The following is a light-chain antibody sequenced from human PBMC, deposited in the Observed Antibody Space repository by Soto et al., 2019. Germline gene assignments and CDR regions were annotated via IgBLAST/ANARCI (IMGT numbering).Light chain of an antibody. Sequence: QAVVTQEPSLTVSPGGTVTLTCGSSTGAVTSGHYPYWFQQKPGQAPRTLIYDASNRHSWTPARFSGSLLGGKATLTLSGAQPEDEADYYCLLSYSGARVFGTGTKLTVL. CDR2: DAS. J-gene: IGLJ1*01. CDR1: TGAVTSGHY. V-gene: IGLV7-46*01. CDR3: LLSYSGARV.